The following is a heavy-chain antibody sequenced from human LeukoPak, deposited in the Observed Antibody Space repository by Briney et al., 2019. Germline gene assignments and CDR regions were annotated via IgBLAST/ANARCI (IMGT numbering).Heavy chain of an antibody. CDR1: GFTFSAHP. D-gene: IGHD1-1*01. J-gene: IGHJ3*02. CDR2: ISASGDVT. CDR3: AKSLFTSATGTGRAFHI. V-gene: IGHV3-23*01. Sequence: GGSLRLSCAASGFTFSAHPMGWVRQAPGKGLQWLSGISASGDVTFHADRVKGRFAISRDNSKNTLYLQMTGLRAGDTAEYYCAKSLFTSATGTGRAFHIWGQGTMVTVSS.